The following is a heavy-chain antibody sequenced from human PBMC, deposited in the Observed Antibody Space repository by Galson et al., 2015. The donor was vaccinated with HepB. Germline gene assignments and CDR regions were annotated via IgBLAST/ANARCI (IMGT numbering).Heavy chain of an antibody. CDR3: ARGRVGSSSWYLRGYYYYGMDV. Sequence: ETLSLTCTVSGGSISSSSYYWGWIRQPPGKGLEWIGSIYYSGSTYYNPSLKSQVTISVDTSKNQFSLKLSSVTAADTAVYYCARGRVGSSSWYLRGYYYYGMDVWGQGTTVTVSS. CDR1: GGSISSSSYY. D-gene: IGHD6-13*01. V-gene: IGHV4-39*07. CDR2: IYYSGST. J-gene: IGHJ6*02.